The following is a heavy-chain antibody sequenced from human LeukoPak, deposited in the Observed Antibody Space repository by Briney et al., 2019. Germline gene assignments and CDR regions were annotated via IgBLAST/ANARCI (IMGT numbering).Heavy chain of an antibody. V-gene: IGHV3-30*03. CDR1: GFTFSSYG. CDR3: ARSYVVVTAEEVYYYGMDV. CDR2: ISYDGSNK. Sequence: GGSLRLSCAASGFTFSSYGMHWVRQAPGKGLEWVAVISYDGSNKYYADSVKGRFTISRDSSKNTLYLQMNSLRAEDTAVYYCARSYVVVTAEEVYYYGMDVWGQGTTVTVSS. D-gene: IGHD2-21*02. J-gene: IGHJ6*02.